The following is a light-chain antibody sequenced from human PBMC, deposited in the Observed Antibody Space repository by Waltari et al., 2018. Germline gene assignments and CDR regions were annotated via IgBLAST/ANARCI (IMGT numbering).Light chain of an antibody. CDR3: QQVDSFPRT. CDR2: EAS. CDR1: QGISSR. Sequence: DIQMNQSPSSVSASVGDRVTLTCRASQGISSRLAWYQQKPGKAPKLLIYEASSLHSGVPSRFSGSGSGTEFTLTISSRQPEDFATYYCQQVDSFPRTFGQGTKVEVK. J-gene: IGKJ1*01. V-gene: IGKV1-12*01.